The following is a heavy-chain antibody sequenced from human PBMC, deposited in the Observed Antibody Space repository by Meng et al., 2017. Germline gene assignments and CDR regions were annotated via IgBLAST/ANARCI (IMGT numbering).Heavy chain of an antibody. V-gene: IGHV3-21*01. J-gene: IGHJ2*01. CDR3: ARDRWGHWYSDL. CDR1: GFTFSSYS. D-gene: IGHD2-21*02. CDR2: ISSSSSYI. Sequence: EVQLGESGGGLGKPGGSLRLSCAASGFTFSSYSMNWVRQAPGKGLEWVSSISSSSSYIYYADSVKGRFTISKDNAKNSLYLQMNSLRAEDTAVYYCARDRWGHWYSDLWGRGTLVTVSS.